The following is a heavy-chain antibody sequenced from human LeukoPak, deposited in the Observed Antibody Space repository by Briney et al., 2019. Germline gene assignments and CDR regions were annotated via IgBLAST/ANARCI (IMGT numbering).Heavy chain of an antibody. CDR1: GFTFSSYG. D-gene: IGHD2-2*03. J-gene: IGHJ3*02. V-gene: IGHV3-23*01. CDR2: ISSSGGDT. Sequence: GGSLRLSCVASGFTFSSYGMSWVRQAPGKGLEWVSAISSSGGDTYYADSVKGRFTISRDNSMNTLYLQINSLRVADTAVYFCAKDPLSQPWIAFDIWGQGTVVTVSS. CDR3: AKDPLSQPWIAFDI.